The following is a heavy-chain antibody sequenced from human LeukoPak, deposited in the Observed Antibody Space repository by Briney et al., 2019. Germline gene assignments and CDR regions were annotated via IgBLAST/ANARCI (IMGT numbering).Heavy chain of an antibody. CDR1: GYTFTGYY. D-gene: IGHD3-22*01. Sequence: ASVKVSCKASGYTFTGYYTHWVRQAPGQGLEWMGWINLNSGDRNYAQKFQGRVTMTRDTSSSTAYMEVSRLRSDDTAVYYCARVSRLYHDTSGRIFDYWGQGTLVTVSS. CDR3: ARVSRLYHDTSGRIFDY. V-gene: IGHV1-2*02. CDR2: INLNSGDR. J-gene: IGHJ4*02.